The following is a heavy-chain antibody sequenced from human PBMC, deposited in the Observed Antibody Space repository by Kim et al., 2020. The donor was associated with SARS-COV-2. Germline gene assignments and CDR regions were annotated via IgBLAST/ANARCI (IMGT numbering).Heavy chain of an antibody. CDR3: AKCPNGYDAQGAFDI. V-gene: IGHV3-23*01. D-gene: IGHD6-13*01. J-gene: IGHJ3*02. Sequence: DSVKGRFTISRDNSKNTLYLKMNSLRAEDTAVYYCAKCPNGYDAQGAFDIWGQGTMVTVSS.